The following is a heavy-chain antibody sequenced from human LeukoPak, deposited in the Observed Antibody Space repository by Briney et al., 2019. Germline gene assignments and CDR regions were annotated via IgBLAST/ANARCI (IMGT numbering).Heavy chain of an antibody. CDR3: AKDRGLGYCSGGSCYSGYNFQH. V-gene: IGHV3-23*01. CDR1: GFTVSSNY. D-gene: IGHD2-15*01. Sequence: GGSLRLSCAASGFTVSSNYMSWVRQAPGKGLEWVSAISGSGGSTYYADSVKGRFTISRDNSKNTLYLQMNSLRAENTAVYYCAKDRGLGYCSGGSCYSGYNFQHWGQGTLVTVSS. J-gene: IGHJ1*01. CDR2: ISGSGGST.